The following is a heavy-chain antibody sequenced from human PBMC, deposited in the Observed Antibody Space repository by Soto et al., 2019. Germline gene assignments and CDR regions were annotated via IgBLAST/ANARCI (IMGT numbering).Heavy chain of an antibody. CDR2: TSGSGGST. D-gene: IGHD5-18*01. CDR3: AKQTLSAMAPFDY. CDR1: GFTFSSYA. Sequence: EVQLLESGGGLVQPGGSLRLSCAASGFTFSSYAMSWVRQAPGKGLEWVSATSGSGGSTYYADSVKGRFTISRDNSKNTLYLQMNSLRAEDTAVYYCAKQTLSAMAPFDYWGQGTLVTVSS. V-gene: IGHV3-23*01. J-gene: IGHJ4*02.